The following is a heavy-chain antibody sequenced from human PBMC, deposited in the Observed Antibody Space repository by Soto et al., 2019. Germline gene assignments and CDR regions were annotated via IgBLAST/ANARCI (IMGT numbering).Heavy chain of an antibody. CDR3: ARSKGEQWLASNYYYYMDV. CDR1: GGSISSYY. J-gene: IGHJ6*03. Sequence: SETLSLTCTVSGGSISSYYWSWIRQHPGKGLEWIGYIYYSGSTNYNPSLKSRVTISVDTSKNQFSLKLSSVTAADTAVYYCARSKGEQWLASNYYYYMDVWGKGTTVTVSS. V-gene: IGHV4-59*08. D-gene: IGHD6-19*01. CDR2: IYYSGST.